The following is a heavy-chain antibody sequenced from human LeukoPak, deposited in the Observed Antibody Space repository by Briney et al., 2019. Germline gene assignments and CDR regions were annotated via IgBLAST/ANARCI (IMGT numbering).Heavy chain of an antibody. D-gene: IGHD3-22*01. CDR2: IYYSGST. J-gene: IGHJ4*02. Sequence: SETLSLNCIVSGGSMNNYYWSWIRQPPGKGLEWIGYIYYSGSTNYNPSLKSRVTISVDTSKTQFSLKLTSMSAADTAVYYCARVGDTSGYFYYLDYWGQGTLVTVSS. CDR1: GGSMNNYY. V-gene: IGHV4-59*01. CDR3: ARVGDTSGYFYYLDY.